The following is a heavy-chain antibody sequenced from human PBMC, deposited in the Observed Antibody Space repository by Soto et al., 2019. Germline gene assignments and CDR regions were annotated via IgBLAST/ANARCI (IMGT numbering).Heavy chain of an antibody. J-gene: IGHJ5*02. V-gene: IGHV4-31*03. D-gene: IGHD2-2*01. CDR2: IYYSGRT. CDR3: ARGHGGRTRWQGYNWFDP. Sequence: QVQLQESGPGLVKPSQTLSLTCTVSGGSISSGGYYWSWIRQHPGKGLEWIGYIYYSGRTYYNPSLKSRVTIEVDTSKNQFSLKLSSVTAADTAVYYCARGHGGRTRWQGYNWFDPWGQGTLVTVSS. CDR1: GGSISSGGYY.